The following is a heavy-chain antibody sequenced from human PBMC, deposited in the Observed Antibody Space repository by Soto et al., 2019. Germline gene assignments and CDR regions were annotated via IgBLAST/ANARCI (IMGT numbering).Heavy chain of an antibody. CDR1: GGTFNGYG. CDR2: TVPVFDTS. D-gene: IGHD3-10*01. Sequence: QVQLVQSGAVVKKPGSSVEVSCKASGGTFNGYGISWVRQAPGQGLEWMGGTVPVFDTSKYAPRFQGRVTITADKSTSTAYMELSSERSEDTAIYFCARGVSNSGAYYTGPSAYDLWGQGTLVIVSS. J-gene: IGHJ3*01. V-gene: IGHV1-69*06. CDR3: ARGVSNSGAYYTGPSAYDL.